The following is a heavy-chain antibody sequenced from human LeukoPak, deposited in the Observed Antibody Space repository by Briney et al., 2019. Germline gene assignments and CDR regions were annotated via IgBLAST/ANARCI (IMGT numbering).Heavy chain of an antibody. J-gene: IGHJ6*04. CDR2: IHWNSGST. CDR1: GFTFDDYG. CDR3: AELGITMIGGV. Sequence: PGGSLRLSCVASGFTFDDYGISWVRQAPGKGLEWVSRIHWNSGSTRYADSVKGRFTISRDNAKNSLYLQMNSLRAEGTAVYYCAELGITMIGGVWGKGTTVTISS. D-gene: IGHD3-10*02. V-gene: IGHV3-20*04.